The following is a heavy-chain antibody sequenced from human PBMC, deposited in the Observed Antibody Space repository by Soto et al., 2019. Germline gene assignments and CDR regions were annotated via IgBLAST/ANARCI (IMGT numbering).Heavy chain of an antibody. V-gene: IGHV4-31*01. CDR1: GGSISSGGYY. J-gene: IGHJ4*02. Sequence: QVQLQESGPGLVKPSQTLSLTCTVSGGSISSGGYYWNWIRQHPGKGLEWIGYIYYSGRTYYNPSLKRLVTIPVGTSKDQCSLKLSSVPAADTAVYYCARDILGHFSGGSCRDEYWGQGTLVTVSS. CDR2: IYYSGRT. CDR3: ARDILGHFSGGSCRDEY. D-gene: IGHD2-15*01.